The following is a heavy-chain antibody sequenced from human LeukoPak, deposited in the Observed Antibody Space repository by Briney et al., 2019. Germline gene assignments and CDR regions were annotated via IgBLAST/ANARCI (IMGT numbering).Heavy chain of an antibody. D-gene: IGHD3-9*01. CDR1: GDSINSRNHY. V-gene: IGHV4-39*01. Sequence: PSETLSLTCSVSGDSINSRNHYWGWIRQPPGKGLEWIGSVYYGSTFFNPSLKSRVTISVDTPKNQFSLNMISVTAADTALYFCARQRIYSSDWFWGQGALVTVSS. CDR2: VYYGST. J-gene: IGHJ4*02. CDR3: ARQRIYSSDWF.